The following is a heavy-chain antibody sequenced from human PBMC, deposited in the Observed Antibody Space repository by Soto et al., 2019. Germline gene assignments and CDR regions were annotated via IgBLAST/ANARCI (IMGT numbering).Heavy chain of an antibody. V-gene: IGHV4-4*07. J-gene: IGHJ4*02. CDR3: ARGMTPLGAPAWYYFDS. Sequence: LSLTCTVSGASITGSSYWSWIRQPAGQGLEWIGRFSLSGTTNYNPSLRGRVTMSADVSKNQFSLRLTSVTAADTALYYCARGMTPLGAPAWYYFDSWGQGTLVTVSS. D-gene: IGHD2-15*01. CDR2: FSLSGTT. CDR1: GASITGSSY.